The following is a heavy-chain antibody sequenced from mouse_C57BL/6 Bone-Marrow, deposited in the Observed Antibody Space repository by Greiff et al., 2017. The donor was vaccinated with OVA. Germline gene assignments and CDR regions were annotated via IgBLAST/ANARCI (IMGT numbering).Heavy chain of an antibody. D-gene: IGHD2-2*01. J-gene: IGHJ2*01. V-gene: IGHV1-54*01. CDR2: INPGSGGT. CDR1: GYAFTNYL. Sequence: QVQLQQSGAELVRPGTSVKVSCKASGYAFTNYLIEWVKQRPGQGLEWIGVINPGSGGTNYNEKFKGKATLTADKSSSTAYMQLSSLTSEDSAVYFCERWGLPSYFDYGGQGTTLTV. CDR3: ERWGLPSYFDY.